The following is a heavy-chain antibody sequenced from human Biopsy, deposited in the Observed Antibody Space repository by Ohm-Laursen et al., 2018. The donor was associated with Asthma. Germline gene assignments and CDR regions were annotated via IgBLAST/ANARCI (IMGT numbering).Heavy chain of an antibody. Sequence: SVKVSCKAPGGTFSNYAINWVRQAPGQGLEWMGGIIPMYGVPKVAQKFQGRVTITADESTSTAYMEMSSLRSEDTAVYCCARVYAIMISGDFYFYSGFDLWGQGTTVRVSS. J-gene: IGHJ6*02. CDR3: ARVYAIMISGDFYFYSGFDL. CDR2: IIPMYGVP. V-gene: IGHV1-69*01. D-gene: IGHD3-16*01. CDR1: GGTFSNYA.